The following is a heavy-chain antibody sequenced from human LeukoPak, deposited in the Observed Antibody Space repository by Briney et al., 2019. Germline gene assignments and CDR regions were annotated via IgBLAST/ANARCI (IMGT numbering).Heavy chain of an antibody. V-gene: IGHV3-9*03. CDR1: GFTFDDYA. Sequence: PGGSLRLSCVASGFTFDDYAMHWVRQAPGKGLEWVSGISWNSGSIGYADSVKGRFTISRDNAKNSLYLQMNSLIPEDMGVYYCARDYRMTTVPTGAFDFWGQGTMVTVSS. J-gene: IGHJ3*01. D-gene: IGHD4-17*01. CDR3: ARDYRMTTVPTGAFDF. CDR2: ISWNSGSI.